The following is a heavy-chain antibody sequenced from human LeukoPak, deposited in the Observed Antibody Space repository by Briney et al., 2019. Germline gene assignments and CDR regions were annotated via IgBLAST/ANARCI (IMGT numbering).Heavy chain of an antibody. CDR1: GFTFSNTW. J-gene: IGHJ4*02. V-gene: IGHV3-23*01. CDR2: ISGSGGST. Sequence: GGSLRLSCAASGFTFSNTWMNWVRQAPGKGLEWVSAISGSGGSTYYADSVKGRFTISRDNSKNTLYLQMNSLRAEDAAVYYCAKDQYYYDSSGRLEGYWGQGTLVTVSS. D-gene: IGHD3-22*01. CDR3: AKDQYYYDSSGRLEGY.